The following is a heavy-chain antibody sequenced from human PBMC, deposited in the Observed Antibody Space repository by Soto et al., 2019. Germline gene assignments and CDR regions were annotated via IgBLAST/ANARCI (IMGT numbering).Heavy chain of an antibody. V-gene: IGHV4-39*01. CDR2: GYQSGNT. CDR3: ARNALQNEFDL. J-gene: IGHJ4*02. D-gene: IGHD2-8*01. CDR1: GVSISSSSHY. Sequence: SETLSLTCSVSGVSISSSSHYWAWIRQAPGQGLEWIGSGYQSGNTYYNPSLRNRVAVSVDTSTNQISLRVKSVTASDTGVYFCARNALQNEFDLWGQGTRVTVSS.